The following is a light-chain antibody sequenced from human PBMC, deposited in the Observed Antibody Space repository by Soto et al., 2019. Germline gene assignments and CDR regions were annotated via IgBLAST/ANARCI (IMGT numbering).Light chain of an antibody. Sequence: QSALTQPASVSGSPGQSITISCTGTSSDVGGYNYVSWYQQHPGKAPKLMIYDVSNRPSGVSNRFSGSKSANTAPLTISGLQAEDEADYYCSSYTSSSTRVFGTGTKVTVL. CDR3: SSYTSSSTRV. CDR1: SSDVGGYNY. J-gene: IGLJ1*01. V-gene: IGLV2-14*01. CDR2: DVS.